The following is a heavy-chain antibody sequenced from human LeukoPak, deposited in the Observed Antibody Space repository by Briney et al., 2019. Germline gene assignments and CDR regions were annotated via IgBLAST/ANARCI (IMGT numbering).Heavy chain of an antibody. CDR1: GGSFSAYY. D-gene: IGHD6-13*01. V-gene: IGHV4-34*01. CDR3: ARHGTIAAAGTELDY. Sequence: SETLSLTCAVYGGSFSAYYWRWIRQPPGKGLEWIGEINHSGSTNYNPSLKSRVTISVDTSKNQFSLKLSSVTAADTAVYYCARHGTIAAAGTELDYWGQGTLVTVSS. J-gene: IGHJ4*02. CDR2: INHSGST.